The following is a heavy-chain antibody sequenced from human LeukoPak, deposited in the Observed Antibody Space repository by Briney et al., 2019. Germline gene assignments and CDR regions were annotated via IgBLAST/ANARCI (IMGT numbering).Heavy chain of an antibody. Sequence: SETLSLTCAVYGGSFSGYYWSWIRQPPGKGLEWIGEINHSGSTNYNPSLKSRVTTSVDTSKNQFSLKLSSVTAADTAVYYCARISGSYHQPFDYWGQGTLVTVSS. J-gene: IGHJ4*02. V-gene: IGHV4-34*01. CDR3: ARISGSYHQPFDY. CDR2: INHSGST. CDR1: GGSFSGYY. D-gene: IGHD1-26*01.